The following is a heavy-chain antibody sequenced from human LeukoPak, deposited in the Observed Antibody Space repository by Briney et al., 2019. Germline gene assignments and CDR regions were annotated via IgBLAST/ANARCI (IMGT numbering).Heavy chain of an antibody. CDR3: AREDFLFLVKDAFDI. V-gene: IGHV3-11*04. Sequence: GGSLRLSCAASGFTFSDYYMSWIRQAPGKGLEWVSYLSSSGSVTYYAASVRGRFTISRDNAKNSLFLQMNSLGAEDTAVYYCAREDFLFLVKDAFDIWGHGTMVTVSS. CDR2: LSSSGSVT. J-gene: IGHJ3*02. D-gene: IGHD2-21*01. CDR1: GFTFSDYY.